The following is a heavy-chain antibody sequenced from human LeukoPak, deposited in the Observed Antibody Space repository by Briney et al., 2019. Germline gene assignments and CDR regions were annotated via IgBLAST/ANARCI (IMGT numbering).Heavy chain of an antibody. CDR1: GFTFSNAW. J-gene: IGHJ4*02. V-gene: IGHV3-15*07. CDR3: TTVDLVEDYYDSSGYYHWYFDY. Sequence: GGSLRLSCAASGFTFSNAWMNWVRQAPGKGLEWVGRIKSKTDGGTTDYAAPVKGRFTISRDDSKNTLYLQMNSLKTEDTAVYYCTTVDLVEDYYDSSGYYHWYFDYWGQGTLVTVSS. D-gene: IGHD3-22*01. CDR2: IKSKTDGGTT.